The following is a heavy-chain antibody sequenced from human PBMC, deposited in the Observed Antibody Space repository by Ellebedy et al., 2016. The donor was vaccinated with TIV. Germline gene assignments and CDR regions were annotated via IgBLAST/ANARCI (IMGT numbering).Heavy chain of an antibody. CDR3: ARDCSSTSCYFSY. V-gene: IGHV3-21*01. D-gene: IGHD2-2*01. J-gene: IGHJ4*02. CDR2: ISSSSSYI. Sequence: GGSLRLSXAASGFTFSSYSMNWVRQAPGKGLEWVSSISSSSSYIYYADSVKGRFTISRDNAKNSLYLQMNSLRAENTAVYYCARDCSSTSCYFSYWGQGTLVTVSS. CDR1: GFTFSSYS.